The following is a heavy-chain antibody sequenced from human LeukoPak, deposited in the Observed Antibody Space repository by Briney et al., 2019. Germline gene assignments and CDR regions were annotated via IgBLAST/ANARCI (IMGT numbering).Heavy chain of an antibody. V-gene: IGHV3-11*01. J-gene: IGHJ3*02. CDR1: GFTFRDYY. CDR3: ARHSGNCNSATCFSDAFDI. CDR2: IRFSGRTK. D-gene: IGHD2-2*01. Sequence: KTGGSLRLSCVASGFTFRDYYMSWIRQAPGKGLEWLSYIRFSGRTKKYGDSLKGRFTIFRDNAEKSLYLQMSSLRAEDTAVYYCARHSGNCNSATCFSDAFDIWGQGTKVTVSS.